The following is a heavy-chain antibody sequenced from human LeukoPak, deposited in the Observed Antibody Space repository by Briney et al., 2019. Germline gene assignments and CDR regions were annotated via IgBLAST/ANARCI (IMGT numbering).Heavy chain of an antibody. CDR3: ARDSMLRYFDWLPNYYYGMDV. D-gene: IGHD3-9*01. Sequence: SETLSLTCTVSGGSISSGGYYWSWIRQHPGKGLEWVGYIYYSGSTYYNPSLKSRVTISVDTSKNQFSLKLSSVTAADTAVYYCARDSMLRYFDWLPNYYYGMDVWGQGTTVTVSS. CDR2: IYYSGST. CDR1: GGSISSGGYY. V-gene: IGHV4-31*03. J-gene: IGHJ6*02.